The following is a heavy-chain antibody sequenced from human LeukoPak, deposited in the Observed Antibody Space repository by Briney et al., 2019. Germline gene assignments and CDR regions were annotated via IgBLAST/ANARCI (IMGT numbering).Heavy chain of an antibody. Sequence: GGSLRLSCAASGFTFTSAWMVWVRQAPGKGLEWIGRIKANIDGGSTDLAAPVKGRFTISRDDSTKTVSLQMNSLKIEDTAVYYCSTDFSHFDLSSGYYSYWGQESLVTVSS. V-gene: IGHV3-15*01. CDR3: STDFSHFDLSSGYYSY. D-gene: IGHD3-3*01. CDR1: GFTFTSAW. CDR2: IKANIDGGST. J-gene: IGHJ4*02.